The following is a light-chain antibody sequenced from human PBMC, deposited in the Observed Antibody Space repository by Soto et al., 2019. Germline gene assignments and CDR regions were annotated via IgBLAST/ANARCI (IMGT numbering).Light chain of an antibody. CDR3: SSYAGGNVYV. J-gene: IGLJ1*01. Sequence: QSALTQPPSASGSLGQSVTISCTGTTNDVGGFNSVSWYQQHPGKAPKLMVYEVNRRPSGVPDRFSGSKSGSTASLTVSGLQTEDEADYFCSSYAGGNVYVFGTGTKLTVL. CDR2: EVN. V-gene: IGLV2-8*01. CDR1: TNDVGGFNS.